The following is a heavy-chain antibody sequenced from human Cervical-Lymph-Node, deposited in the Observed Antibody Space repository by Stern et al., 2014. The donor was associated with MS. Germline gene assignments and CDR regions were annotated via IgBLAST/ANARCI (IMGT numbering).Heavy chain of an antibody. V-gene: IGHV2-26*01. CDR2: IFSNEEK. CDR3: ARILASHYYDSSGYYYSDYYYFDY. Sequence: QVTLKESGPVLVKPTETLTLTCTVSGFSLSNARMGVSWIRQPPGKALEWLAHIFSNEEKSYSTSLKSRLTISKDTSKSQVVLTMTNMDPVDTATYYCARILASHYYDSSGYYYSDYYYFDYWGQGTLVTVSS. CDR1: GFSLSNARMG. J-gene: IGHJ4*02. D-gene: IGHD3-22*01.